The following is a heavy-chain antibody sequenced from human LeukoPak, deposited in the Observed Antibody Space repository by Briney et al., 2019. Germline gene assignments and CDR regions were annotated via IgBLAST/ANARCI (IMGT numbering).Heavy chain of an antibody. Sequence: PGGSLRLSCVASGFTFSTYGMNWVRQAPGKGLEWVSTISGSGASTYYADSVKGRFTISRDNSKNTLYLQMNSLRAEDTAVYYCARDRVEMATIWNYYFDYWGQGTLVTVSS. V-gene: IGHV3-23*01. D-gene: IGHD5-24*01. CDR3: ARDRVEMATIWNYYFDY. J-gene: IGHJ4*02. CDR1: GFTFSTYG. CDR2: ISGSGAST.